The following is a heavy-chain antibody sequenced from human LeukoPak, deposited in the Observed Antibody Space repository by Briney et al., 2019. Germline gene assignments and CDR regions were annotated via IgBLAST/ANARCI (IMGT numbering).Heavy chain of an antibody. J-gene: IGHJ2*01. D-gene: IGHD2-15*01. CDR3: ARRFNPSGGYGGWYFDL. CDR2: INWNGGST. CDR1: GFTFDDYG. V-gene: IGHV3-20*04. Sequence: GGSLRLSCVASGFTFDDYGMSWVRQAPGKGREWVSGINWNGGSTGYADSVKGRFTISRDNAKNSLYLQMNSLRAEDTALYYCARRFNPSGGYGGWYFDLWGRGTLVTVSS.